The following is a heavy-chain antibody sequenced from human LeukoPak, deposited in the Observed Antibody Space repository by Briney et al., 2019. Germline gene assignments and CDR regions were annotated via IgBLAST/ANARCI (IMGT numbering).Heavy chain of an antibody. J-gene: IGHJ4*02. D-gene: IGHD1-7*01. V-gene: IGHV6-1*01. CDR1: GDSVSSNSAA. Sequence: SQTLSLTCAISGDSVSSNSAAWNWIRQSPSRGLEWLGRTYYRAQWFNEYVVSVKSRITINPDTSKNQFSLKLSSVTAADTAVYYCARGWDYWRGYFDYWGQGTLITVSS. CDR3: ARGWDYWRGYFDY. CDR2: TYYRAQWFN.